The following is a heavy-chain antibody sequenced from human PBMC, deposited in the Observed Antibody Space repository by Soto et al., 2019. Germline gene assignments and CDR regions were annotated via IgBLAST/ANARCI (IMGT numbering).Heavy chain of an antibody. V-gene: IGHV3-48*03. Sequence: VGSLRLSCAASGFTFSSYEMNWVRQAPGKGLEWVSYISSSGSTIYYADSVKGRFTISRDNAKNSLYLQMNGLRAEDTAVYYCARDPPGDYDFWSGSYRAYYYGMDVWGQGTTVTVSS. D-gene: IGHD3-3*01. J-gene: IGHJ6*02. CDR2: ISSSGSTI. CDR3: ARDPPGDYDFWSGSYRAYYYGMDV. CDR1: GFTFSSYE.